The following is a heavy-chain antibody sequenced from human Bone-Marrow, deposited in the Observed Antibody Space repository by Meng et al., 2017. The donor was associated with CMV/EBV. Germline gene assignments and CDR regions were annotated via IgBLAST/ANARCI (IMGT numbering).Heavy chain of an antibody. CDR2: IDWDDDK. CDR1: GFSLSTSGMR. V-gene: IGHV2-70D*14. CDR3: ARIRISDYSFDY. J-gene: IGHJ4*02. D-gene: IGHD4-11*01. Sequence: SGPTLVKPTQTLTLTCTFSGFSLSTSGMRVSWIRQPPGNALEWLARIDWDDDKFYSTSLKTRLTISKDTSKNQVVLTMTNMDPVDTATYYCARIRISDYSFDYWGQGTLVTVSS.